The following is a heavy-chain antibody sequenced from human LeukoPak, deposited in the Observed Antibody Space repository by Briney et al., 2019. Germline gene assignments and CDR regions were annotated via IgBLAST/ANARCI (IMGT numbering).Heavy chain of an antibody. CDR2: IIPIFGTA. D-gene: IGHD1-26*01. CDR3: AREEGELTRELDY. V-gene: IGHV1-69*05. J-gene: IGHJ4*02. CDR1: GGTCSSYA. Sequence: SVKVSCKASGGTCSSYAISWVRQAPGQGLEWMGRIIPIFGTANYAQKFQGRVTITTDESTSTAYMELSSLRSEDTAVYYCAREEGELTRELDYWGPGTVVTVSS.